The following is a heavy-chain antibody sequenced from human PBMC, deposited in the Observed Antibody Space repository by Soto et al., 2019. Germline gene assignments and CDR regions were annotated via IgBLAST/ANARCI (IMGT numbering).Heavy chain of an antibody. Sequence: QVQLQESGPGLVKPSETLSLTCTVSGGSVSSGSYYWSWIRQPPGKGLEWIGYIYYSGSTKYNPSLQSRVTISVDTSKNQFSLKLSSVTAADTAVYYCARAGLGDGSDCWGQGTLVTVSS. D-gene: IGHD1-26*01. CDR2: IYYSGST. CDR1: GGSVSSGSYY. J-gene: IGHJ4*02. CDR3: ARAGLGDGSDC. V-gene: IGHV4-61*01.